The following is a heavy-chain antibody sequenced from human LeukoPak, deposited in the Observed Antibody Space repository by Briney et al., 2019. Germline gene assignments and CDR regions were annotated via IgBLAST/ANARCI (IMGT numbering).Heavy chain of an antibody. CDR2: ISWNSGSI. J-gene: IGHJ4*02. CDR3: AKDSSSWYYFDY. CDR1: GFTFDDYA. Sequence: GRSLRLSCAASGFTFDDYAMHWVRQAPGKGLEWVSGISWNSGSIGYADSVKGRFTISRGNAKNSLYLQMNSLRAEDSALYYCAKDSSSWYYFDYWGQGTLVTVSS. D-gene: IGHD6-13*01. V-gene: IGHV3-9*01.